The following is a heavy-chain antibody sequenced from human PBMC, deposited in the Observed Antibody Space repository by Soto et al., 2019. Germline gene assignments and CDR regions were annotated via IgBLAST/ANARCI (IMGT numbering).Heavy chain of an antibody. V-gene: IGHV1-24*01. Sequence: WASVKVSCKVSGYTLTELSMHWVRQAPGKGLEWMGGFDPEDGETIYAQKFQGRVTMTEDTSTDTAYMELSSLRSEDTAVYYCATSQNDFWSGYYTRGELNWFDPWGQGTLVTVSS. CDR2: FDPEDGET. CDR3: ATSQNDFWSGYYTRGELNWFDP. J-gene: IGHJ5*02. CDR1: GYTLTELS. D-gene: IGHD3-3*01.